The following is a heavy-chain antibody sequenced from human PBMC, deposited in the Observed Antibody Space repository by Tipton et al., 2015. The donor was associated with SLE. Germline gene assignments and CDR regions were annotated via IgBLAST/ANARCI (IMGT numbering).Heavy chain of an antibody. J-gene: IGHJ4*02. Sequence: QVQLVQSGAEVKKPGSSVKVSCKASGGTFSSYAISWVRQAPGQGLEWMGRISAYNGNTNYAQKLQGRVTMTTDTSTSTAYMELRSLRSDDTAVYYCARVSMWAATVDFFWYWGQGTLVTVSS. CDR2: ISAYNGNT. CDR1: GGTFSSYA. V-gene: IGHV1-18*01. CDR3: ARVSMWAATVDFFWY. D-gene: IGHD2-15*01.